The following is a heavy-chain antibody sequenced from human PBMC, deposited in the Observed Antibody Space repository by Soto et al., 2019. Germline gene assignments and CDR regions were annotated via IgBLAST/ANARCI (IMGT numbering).Heavy chain of an antibody. D-gene: IGHD2-15*01. CDR1: GGTFSSYA. CDR2: IIPIFGTA. V-gene: IGHV1-69*12. CDR3: ASDPFGYCSGGSCYSYFDS. Sequence: QVQLVQSGAEVKKPGSSVKVSCKASGGTFSSYAISWVRQAPGQGLEWMGGIIPIFGTANYAQKFQGRVTITADESTSTAYMELSSLRSEDTAVYYCASDPFGYCSGGSCYSYFDSWGQGTLVTVSS. J-gene: IGHJ4*02.